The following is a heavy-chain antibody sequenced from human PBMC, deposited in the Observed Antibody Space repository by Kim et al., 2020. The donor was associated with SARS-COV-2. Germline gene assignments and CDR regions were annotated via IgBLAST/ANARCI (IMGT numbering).Heavy chain of an antibody. Sequence: SETLSLTCTVSGGSISSYYWSWIRQPPGKGLEWIGYIYYSGSTNYNPSLKSRVTISVDTSKNQFSLKLSSVTAADTAVYYCASSKRWLQLGFDYWGQGTLVTVSS. D-gene: IGHD5-12*01. J-gene: IGHJ4*02. CDR3: ASSKRWLQLGFDY. CDR1: GGSISSYY. CDR2: IYYSGST. V-gene: IGHV4-59*01.